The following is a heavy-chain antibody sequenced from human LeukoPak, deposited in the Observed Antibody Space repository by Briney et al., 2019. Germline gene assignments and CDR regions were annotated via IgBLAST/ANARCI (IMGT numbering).Heavy chain of an antibody. D-gene: IGHD1-26*01. CDR3: ARARSGSYFDY. CDR2: IYSGGST. V-gene: IGHV3-53*01. CDR1: GFTVSSNY. Sequence: GGSPRLSCAASGFTVSSNYMSWVRQAPGKGLEWVSVIYSGGSTYYADSVKGRFTISRDNSKNTLYLQMNSLRAEDTAVYYCARARSGSYFDYWGQGTLVTVSS. J-gene: IGHJ4*02.